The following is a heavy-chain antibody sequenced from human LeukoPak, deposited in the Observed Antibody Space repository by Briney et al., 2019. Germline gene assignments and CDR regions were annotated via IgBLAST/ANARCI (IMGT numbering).Heavy chain of an antibody. V-gene: IGHV4-34*01. CDR3: ARGYYDFWSGSRPLDY. CDR2: INHSGST. Sequence: SETLSLTCAVYGGSFSGYYWSWIRQPPGKGLEWIGEINHSGSTNYNPSLKSRVTISVDTSKNQFSLKLSSVTAADTAVYSCARGYYDFWSGSRPLDYWGQGTLVTVSS. J-gene: IGHJ4*02. CDR1: GGSFSGYY. D-gene: IGHD3-3*01.